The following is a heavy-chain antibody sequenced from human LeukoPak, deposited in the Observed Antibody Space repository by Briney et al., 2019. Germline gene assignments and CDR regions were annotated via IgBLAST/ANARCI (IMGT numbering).Heavy chain of an antibody. J-gene: IGHJ6*03. Sequence: GGTLRLSCAASGFTFSSYGMGWVRQAPGKGLQWVSGISGSGGSTYYADSVKGRFTISRDNSNNTVYLQMNNLRPEDTAVFYCARGQGYESYYYMDVWGKGTTVSVSS. V-gene: IGHV3-23*01. D-gene: IGHD2-2*01. CDR2: ISGSGGST. CDR3: ARGQGYESYYYMDV. CDR1: GFTFSSYG.